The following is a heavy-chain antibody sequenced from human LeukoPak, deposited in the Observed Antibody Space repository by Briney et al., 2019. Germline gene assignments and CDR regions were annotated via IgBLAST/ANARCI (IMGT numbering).Heavy chain of an antibody. J-gene: IGHJ4*02. D-gene: IGHD3-10*01. CDR3: ARGAYSGRSSYFDY. CDR2: ISSSSVI. CDR1: GFTFSSYS. V-gene: IGHV3-48*01. Sequence: GGSLRLSCAASGFTFSSYSIYWVRQAPGKGLEWISYISSSSVIDYADSVKGRFTVSRDNAKNSLFLQMNSLRAEDAAVYYCARGAYSGRSSYFDYWGQGTLVTVSS.